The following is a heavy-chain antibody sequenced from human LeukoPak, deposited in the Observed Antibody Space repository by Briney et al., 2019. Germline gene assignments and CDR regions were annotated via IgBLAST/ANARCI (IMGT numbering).Heavy chain of an antibody. V-gene: IGHV4-34*01. J-gene: IGHJ5*02. CDR3: ARGRRSSGWYGAPKLNWFDP. D-gene: IGHD6-19*01. Sequence: SETLSLTCAVYGGSFSGYYWSWIRQPPGKGLEWIGEINHSGSTNYNPSLKSRVTISVDTSKNQFSLKLSSVTAADTAVYYCARGRRSSGWYGAPKLNWFDPWGQGTLVTVSS. CDR2: INHSGST. CDR1: GGSFSGYY.